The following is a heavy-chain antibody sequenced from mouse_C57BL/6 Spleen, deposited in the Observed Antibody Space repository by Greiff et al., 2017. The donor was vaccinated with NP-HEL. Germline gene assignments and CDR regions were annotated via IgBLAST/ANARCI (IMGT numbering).Heavy chain of an antibody. Sequence: QVQLKQSGPELVKPGASVKISCKASGYAFSSSWMNWVKQRPGKGLEWIGRIYPGDGDTNYNGKFKGKATLTADKSSSTAYMQLSSLTSGDSAVYFCARDYYFDVWGTGTTVTVSS. CDR2: IYPGDGDT. CDR3: ARDYYFDV. CDR1: GYAFSSSW. D-gene: IGHD1-1*02. V-gene: IGHV1-82*01. J-gene: IGHJ1*03.